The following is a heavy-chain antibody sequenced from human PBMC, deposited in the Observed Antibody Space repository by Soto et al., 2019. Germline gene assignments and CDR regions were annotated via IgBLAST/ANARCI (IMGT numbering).Heavy chain of an antibody. D-gene: IGHD3-9*01. CDR3: ARHSPDFDWLSQFDY. V-gene: IGHV4-30-4*01. CDR1: GDSITSGESY. J-gene: IGHJ4*02. CDR2: IYYSGST. Sequence: PSETLSLSCTVSGDSITSGESYWSWIRQPPGKGLEWIGYIYYSGSTYYNPSLKSRISISVDTSKNQFSLKLRSVTAADTAVYYCARHSPDFDWLSQFDYWGQGTQVTVSS.